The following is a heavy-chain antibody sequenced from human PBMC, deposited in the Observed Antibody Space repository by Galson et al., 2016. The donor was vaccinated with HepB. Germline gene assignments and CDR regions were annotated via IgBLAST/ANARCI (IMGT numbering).Heavy chain of an antibody. V-gene: IGHV3-53*01. D-gene: IGHD6-13*01. CDR1: GFTVSSRY. CDR2: IYSAGSA. J-gene: IGHJ4*02. CDR3: ARDLLNLAAPDY. Sequence: SLRLSCAASGFTVSSRYMSWVRQAPGKGLEWVSAIYSAGSAYYADSVKGRFTISRDEFENTLYLQMNSLRADDTALYYCARDLLNLAAPDYWGQGTLVTVSS.